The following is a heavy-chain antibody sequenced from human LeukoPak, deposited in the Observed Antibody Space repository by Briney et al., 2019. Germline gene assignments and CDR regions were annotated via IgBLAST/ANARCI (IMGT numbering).Heavy chain of an antibody. CDR1: GYSISSGYY. V-gene: IGHV4-61*02. D-gene: IGHD3-10*01. J-gene: IGHJ6*04. CDR3: ARDQLRYGYYGSGSYGDV. Sequence: SETLSLTCTVSGYSISSGYYWSWIRQPAGKGLEWIGRIYTSGSTNYNPSLKSRVTISVDTSKNQFSLKLSSVTAADTAVYYCARDQLRYGYYGSGSYGDVWGKGTTVTISS. CDR2: IYTSGST.